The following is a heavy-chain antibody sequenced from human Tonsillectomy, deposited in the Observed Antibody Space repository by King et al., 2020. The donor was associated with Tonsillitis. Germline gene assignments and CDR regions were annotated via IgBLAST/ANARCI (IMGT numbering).Heavy chain of an antibody. CDR1: GDSFSGYY. CDR3: ARGVGVNPLLAFDI. V-gene: IGHV4-34*01. Sequence: VQLQQWGAGLLKPSGTLSLTCAVSGDSFSGYYWTWIRQPPGKGLEWIGEINHSGSTSYNPSLKSRVTISLDTSKNQFSLRLRSVIAADTALYFCARGVGVNPLLAFDIWGQGTMVTVSS. CDR2: INHSGST. J-gene: IGHJ3*02. D-gene: IGHD1-26*01.